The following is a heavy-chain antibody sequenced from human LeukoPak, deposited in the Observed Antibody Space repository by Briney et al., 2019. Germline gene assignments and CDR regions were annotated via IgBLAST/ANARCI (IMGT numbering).Heavy chain of an antibody. Sequence: SETLSLTCGVSGGSISGTNWWSWVRQPPGQGLEWIGEISLAGQTNYNPSLNGRVTMSLDKSSDQLSLHLTSVTAADTASYFCSRESGPFCPFGYWGQGTLVIVSS. CDR2: ISLAGQT. J-gene: IGHJ4*02. D-gene: IGHD1-26*01. V-gene: IGHV4/OR15-8*02. CDR3: SRESGPFCPFGY. CDR1: GGSISGTNW.